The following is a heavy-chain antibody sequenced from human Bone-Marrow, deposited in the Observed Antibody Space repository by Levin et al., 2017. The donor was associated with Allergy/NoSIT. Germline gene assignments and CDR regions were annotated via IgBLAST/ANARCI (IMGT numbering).Heavy chain of an antibody. Sequence: GGSLRLSCAGSGFTVNTAWISWVRQAPGKGLEWVGRSKGKNDGGTTHYAAPVKGRFTISRDDSKNTLYLQMNSLKTEDTALYYCTVQGTTGTADDAFDIWGQGTMVTVSS. CDR3: TVQGTTGTADDAFDI. D-gene: IGHD1-1*01. V-gene: IGHV3-15*01. J-gene: IGHJ3*02. CDR2: SKGKNDGGTT. CDR1: GFTVNTAW.